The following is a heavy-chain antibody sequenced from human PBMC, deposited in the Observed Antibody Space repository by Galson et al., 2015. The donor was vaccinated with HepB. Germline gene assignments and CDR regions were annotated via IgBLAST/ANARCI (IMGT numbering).Heavy chain of an antibody. CDR1: GFTFSSYA. CDR3: AKEGCSGGSCYLVEYFDY. V-gene: IGHV3-23*01. Sequence: SLRLSCAASGFTFSSYAMSWVRQAPGKGLEWVSAISGSGGSTYYADSVKGRFTISRDNSKNTLYLQMNSLRAEDTAVYYCAKEGCSGGSCYLVEYFDYWGQGTLVTVSS. CDR2: ISGSGGST. D-gene: IGHD2-15*01. J-gene: IGHJ4*02.